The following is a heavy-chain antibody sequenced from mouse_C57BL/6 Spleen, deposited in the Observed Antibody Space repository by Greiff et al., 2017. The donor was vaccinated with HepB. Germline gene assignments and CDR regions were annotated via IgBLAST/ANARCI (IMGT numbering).Heavy chain of an antibody. CDR3: ARLGNWAFDY. Sequence: QVQLQQPGAELVMPGASVKLSCKASGYTFTSYWMHWVKQRPGQGLEWIGEIDPSDSYTNYNQKFKGKSTLTVDKSSSTAYMQLSSLTSEDSAVYYCARLGNWAFDYWGQGTTLTVCS. CDR2: IDPSDSYT. V-gene: IGHV1-69*01. J-gene: IGHJ2*01. CDR1: GYTFTSYW. D-gene: IGHD4-1*01.